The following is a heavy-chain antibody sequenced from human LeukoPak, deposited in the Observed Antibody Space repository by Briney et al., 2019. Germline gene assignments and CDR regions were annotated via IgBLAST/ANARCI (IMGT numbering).Heavy chain of an antibody. D-gene: IGHD1-7*01. CDR3: ARDLRLELRGRAFDI. J-gene: IGHJ3*02. Sequence: GASVKVSCKASGYTFTSYYMHWVRQAPGQGLEWMGIINPSGGSTSYAQKFQGRVTMTRDMSTSTVYMELSSLRSEDTAVYYCARDLRLELRGRAFDIWGQGTMVTVSS. CDR1: GYTFTSYY. CDR2: INPSGGST. V-gene: IGHV1-46*01.